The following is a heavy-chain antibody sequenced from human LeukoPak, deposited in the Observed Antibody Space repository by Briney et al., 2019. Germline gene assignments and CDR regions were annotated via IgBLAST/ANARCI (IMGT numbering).Heavy chain of an antibody. D-gene: IGHD3-22*01. CDR2: INHSGST. V-gene: IGHV4-34*01. J-gene: IGHJ4*02. Sequence: PSETLSLTCAVYGGSFSGYYWSWIRQPPGKGLEWIGEINHSGSTNYNPSLKSRVTISVDTSKNQFSLKLSSVTAADTAVYYCARDQLEYYYDSSGTLFDYWGQGTLVTVSS. CDR3: ARDQLEYYYDSSGTLFDY. CDR1: GGSFSGYY.